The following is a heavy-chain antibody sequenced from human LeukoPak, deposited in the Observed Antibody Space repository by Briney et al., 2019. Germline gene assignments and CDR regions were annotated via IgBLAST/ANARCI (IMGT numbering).Heavy chain of an antibody. J-gene: IGHJ4*02. D-gene: IGHD4-17*01. V-gene: IGHV3-33*08. Sequence: PGGSLRLSCAASGFTFSSYAMHWVRQAPGKGLEWVAVIWYDGSKTYYVDSVKGRFSISRDNSKNTLYLQMSSLKVEDTAIYYCARDPATVTSCFDCWGQGTLVTVSS. CDR1: GFTFSSYA. CDR3: ARDPATVTSCFDC. CDR2: IWYDGSKT.